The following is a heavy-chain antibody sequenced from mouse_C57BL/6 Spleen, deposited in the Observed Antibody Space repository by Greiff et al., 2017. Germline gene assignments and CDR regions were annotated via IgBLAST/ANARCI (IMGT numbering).Heavy chain of an antibody. V-gene: IGHV1-81*01. Sequence: QVQLQQSGAELARPGASVKLSCKASGYTFTSYGISWVKQRPGQGLEWIGEIYPRSGNTYYNEKFKGKATLTADKSSSAAYMELRSLTSEDSAVYFCAREEDYDYDVRDARDDWGQGTSVTVSS. CDR3: AREEDYDYDVRDARDD. D-gene: IGHD2-4*01. J-gene: IGHJ4*01. CDR2: IYPRSGNT. CDR1: GYTFTSYG.